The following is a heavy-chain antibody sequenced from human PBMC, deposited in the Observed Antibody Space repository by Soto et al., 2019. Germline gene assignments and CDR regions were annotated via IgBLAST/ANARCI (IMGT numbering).Heavy chain of an antibody. J-gene: IGHJ6*02. D-gene: IGHD6-19*01. V-gene: IGHV5-51*01. Sequence: GESLKISCKGSGYSFTSYWIGWVRQMPGKGLEWMGIIYPGDSDTRYSPSFQGQVTISADKSISTAYLQWSSLKASDTAMYYCARSSGWPYYYYYYGMDVWGQGTTVTVSS. CDR1: GYSFTSYW. CDR2: IYPGDSDT. CDR3: ARSSGWPYYYYYYGMDV.